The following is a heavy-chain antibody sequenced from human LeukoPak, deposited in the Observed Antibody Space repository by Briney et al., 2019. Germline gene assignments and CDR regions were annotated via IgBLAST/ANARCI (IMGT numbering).Heavy chain of an antibody. J-gene: IGHJ4*02. CDR3: AKATGRGDFRTDY. Sequence: GGSLRLSCAASGFIFAAYAMHWVRQVPGKGLEWVSLINGDGGRTFYADSVRGRFTISRDNSKNSLYLQMSGLRPEDTAFFYCAKATGRGDFRTDYWGQGTLVTVSS. D-gene: IGHD1-1*01. CDR2: INGDGGRT. V-gene: IGHV3-43*02. CDR1: GFIFAAYA.